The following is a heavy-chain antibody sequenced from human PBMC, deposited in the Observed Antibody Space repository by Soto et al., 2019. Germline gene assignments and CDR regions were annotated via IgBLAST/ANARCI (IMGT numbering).Heavy chain of an antibody. Sequence: GGSLRLSCAASGFTFSSYAMSWVRQAPGKGLEWVSAISGSGGSTYYADSVKGRFTISRDNAKNTLSLQMNSLRVEDTAVYYCARPEGTRYSTYWGQGTLVTAPQ. CDR1: GFTFSSYA. CDR3: ARPEGTRYSTY. D-gene: IGHD1-1*01. J-gene: IGHJ4*02. V-gene: IGHV3-23*01. CDR2: ISGSGGST.